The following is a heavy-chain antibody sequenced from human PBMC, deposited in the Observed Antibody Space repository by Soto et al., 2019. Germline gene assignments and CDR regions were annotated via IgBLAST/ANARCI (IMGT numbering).Heavy chain of an antibody. CDR3: TRRIQLGS. Sequence: SSVKVSCKASGGTFTNYALTWVRPAPGQGLEWMGGIIPLSGTPNYAQKSQGRVTIIADKSTTTVYMELSSLTSQDTAVYYCTRRIQLGSWGQGTPVTVSS. CDR2: IIPLSGTP. CDR1: GGTFTNYA. J-gene: IGHJ5*02. D-gene: IGHD5-18*01. V-gene: IGHV1-69*06.